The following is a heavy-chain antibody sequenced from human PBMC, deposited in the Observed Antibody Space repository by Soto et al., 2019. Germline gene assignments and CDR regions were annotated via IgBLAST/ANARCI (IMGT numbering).Heavy chain of an antibody. J-gene: IGHJ1*01. CDR1: GFTFSSYA. Sequence: QVQLVESGGGVVQPGRSLRLSCAASGFTFSSYAMHWVRQAPGKGLEWVAVISYDGSNKYYADSVKGRFTISRDNSKNTLYLQMNSLRAEDTAVYYCASGRYGDYDYFQHWGQGTLVTVSS. D-gene: IGHD4-17*01. CDR3: ASGRYGDYDYFQH. CDR2: ISYDGSNK. V-gene: IGHV3-30-3*01.